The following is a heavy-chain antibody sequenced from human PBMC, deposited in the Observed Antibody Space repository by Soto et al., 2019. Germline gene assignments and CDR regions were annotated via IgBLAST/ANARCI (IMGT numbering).Heavy chain of an antibody. J-gene: IGHJ4*02. D-gene: IGHD3-22*01. CDR3: ARARDSSCYWTARLDY. CDR1: GFTFSSYW. Sequence: GGSLRLSCAASGFTFSSYWLHWVRQAPGKGLVWVSRINSDGSSTSYADSVKGRFTISRDNAKNTLYLQMNSLRAEDTAVSYCARARDSSCYWTARLDYWGQGALVTVAS. V-gene: IGHV3-74*01. CDR2: INSDGSST.